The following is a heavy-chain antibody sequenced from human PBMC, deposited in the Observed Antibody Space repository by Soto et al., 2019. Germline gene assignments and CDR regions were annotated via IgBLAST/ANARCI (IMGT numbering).Heavy chain of an antibody. D-gene: IGHD3-3*01. CDR2: IYYSGSA. CDR1: GGSISSGTYY. J-gene: IGHJ5*02. Sequence: QLQLQESGPGLVKPSETLSLTCTVSGGSISSGTYYWGWIRQPPGKGLESIGSIYYSGSAYYNPSIKSRVTISVDTSKTEFSLELSSVTAADTAVYYCAHYDFWSGYSFDPWGQGILVTVSS. V-gene: IGHV4-39*01. CDR3: AHYDFWSGYSFDP.